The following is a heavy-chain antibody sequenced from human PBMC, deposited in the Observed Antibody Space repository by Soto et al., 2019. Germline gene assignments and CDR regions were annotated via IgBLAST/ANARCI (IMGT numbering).Heavy chain of an antibody. J-gene: IGHJ4*02. CDR3: AAGGGLPRYY. Sequence: SETLSLICTVSGGSISSGGYYWSWIRQPPGKGLEWIGYIYHSGSTYYNPSLKSRVTISVDRSKNQFSLKLSSVTAADTDVYYCAAGGGLPRYYWGQGTLVTVSS. D-gene: IGHD5-12*01. CDR1: GGSISSGGYY. CDR2: IYHSGST. V-gene: IGHV4-30-2*01.